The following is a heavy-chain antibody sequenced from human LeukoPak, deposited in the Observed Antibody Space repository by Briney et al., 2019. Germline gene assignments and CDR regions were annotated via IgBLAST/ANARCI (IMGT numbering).Heavy chain of an antibody. CDR3: VREESGGYFDY. J-gene: IGHJ4*02. V-gene: IGHV1-46*01. D-gene: IGHD2-8*02. CDR2: INPSGGNT. Sequence: ASVKVSCKASGYTFTDYYMHWVRQAPGQGLEWMGIINPSGGNTNYAQKFQGRVTMTRDTSTNTVYMELSSLRSDDTAVYYCVREESGGYFDYWGQGTLVTVSS. CDR1: GYTFTDYY.